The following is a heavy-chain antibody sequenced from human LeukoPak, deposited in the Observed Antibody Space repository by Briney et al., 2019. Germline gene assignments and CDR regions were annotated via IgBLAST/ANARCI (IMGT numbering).Heavy chain of an antibody. CDR3: AKTRPLDSSSWPHGDY. Sequence: GGSLRLSCAASGFTFSSYAMSWVRQAPGKGLEWVSAISGSGDSTYYGDSVKGRFTISRDNSKNTLYLQMNSLRAEDTAVYYCAKTRPLDSSSWPHGDYWGQGTLVTVSS. V-gene: IGHV3-23*01. J-gene: IGHJ4*02. CDR2: ISGSGDST. CDR1: GFTFSSYA. D-gene: IGHD6-13*01.